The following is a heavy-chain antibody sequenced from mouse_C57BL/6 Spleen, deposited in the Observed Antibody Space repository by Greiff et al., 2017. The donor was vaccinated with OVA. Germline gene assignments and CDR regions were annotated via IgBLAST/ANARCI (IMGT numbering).Heavy chain of an antibody. CDR1: GFTFSSYA. CDR3: ARHDQYYGSSHGYFDV. J-gene: IGHJ1*03. Sequence: EVQGVESGGGLVKPGGSLKLSCAASGFTFSSYAMSWVRQTPEKRLEWVATISDGGSYTYYPDNVKGRFTISRDNANNNLYLQISQLKSEDTAMYYCARHDQYYGSSHGYFDVWGTGTTVTVSA. CDR2: ISDGGSYT. V-gene: IGHV5-4*01. D-gene: IGHD1-1*01.